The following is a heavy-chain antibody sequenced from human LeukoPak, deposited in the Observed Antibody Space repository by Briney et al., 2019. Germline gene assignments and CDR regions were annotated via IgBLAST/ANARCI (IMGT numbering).Heavy chain of an antibody. J-gene: IGHJ4*02. CDR3: ARDSRFLTGYYNY. Sequence: PSETLSLTRTVSGGSISSGDYYWSWIRQPPGKGLEWIGYIYYSGSTYYNPSLKSRVTISVDTSKNQFSLKLSSVTAADTAVYYCARDSRFLTGYYNYWGQGTLVTVSS. CDR2: IYYSGST. CDR1: GGSISSGDYY. V-gene: IGHV4-30-4*01. D-gene: IGHD3-9*01.